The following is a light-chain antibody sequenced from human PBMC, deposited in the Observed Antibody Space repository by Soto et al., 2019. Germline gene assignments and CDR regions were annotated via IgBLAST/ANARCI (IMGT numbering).Light chain of an antibody. Sequence: QSVLTQPPSASGTPGQRVTISCSGSSSNIGSNSVNWYQQLPGTDPKLLMYSSNQRPSGVPDRFSGSKSGTSASVANSGLQSEGEADYYCAAWDDSLNGVVFGGGTKVTVL. J-gene: IGLJ2*01. CDR2: SSN. CDR3: AAWDDSLNGVV. CDR1: SSNIGSNS. V-gene: IGLV1-44*01.